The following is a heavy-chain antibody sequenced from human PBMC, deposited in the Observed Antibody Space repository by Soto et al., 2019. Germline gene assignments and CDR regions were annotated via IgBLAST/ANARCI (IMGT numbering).Heavy chain of an antibody. V-gene: IGHV1-8*01. CDR1: GYTFTSYD. Sequence: ASVKVSCKASGYTFTSYDINWVRQATGQGLEWMGWMNPNSGNTGYAQKFQGRVTMTRNTSISAAYMELSSLRSEDTAVYYCARGVDIVATNFSYSYYMDVWGKGTTVTVSS. CDR2: MNPNSGNT. D-gene: IGHD5-12*01. J-gene: IGHJ6*03. CDR3: ARGVDIVATNFSYSYYMDV.